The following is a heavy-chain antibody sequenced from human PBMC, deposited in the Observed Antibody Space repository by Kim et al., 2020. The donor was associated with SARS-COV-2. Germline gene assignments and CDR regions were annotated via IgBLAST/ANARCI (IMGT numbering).Heavy chain of an antibody. Sequence: SCRSYIYYADSVKGRFTITRDNAKNSLYLQMNSLRAEDTAVYYCARDHSRWGQGTLVTVSS. CDR3: ARDHSR. CDR2: SCRSYI. D-gene: IGHD6-13*01. J-gene: IGHJ4*02. V-gene: IGHV3-21*01.